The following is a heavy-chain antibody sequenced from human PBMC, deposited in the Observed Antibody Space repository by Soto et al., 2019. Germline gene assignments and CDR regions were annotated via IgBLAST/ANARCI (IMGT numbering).Heavy chain of an antibody. J-gene: IGHJ6*02. V-gene: IGHV1-8*01. Sequence: ASVKVSCKASGYTFTSYDINWVRQAPGQGLEWMGWMNLGSGNTSYAQKFQERVTITRNMSTSTAYMELSSLRSEDTAVYYCAAEPPPGYDFWSGYLSNYYYGMDVWGQGTTVTVSS. CDR3: AAEPPPGYDFWSGYLSNYYYGMDV. D-gene: IGHD3-3*01. CDR1: GYTFTSYD. CDR2: MNLGSGNT.